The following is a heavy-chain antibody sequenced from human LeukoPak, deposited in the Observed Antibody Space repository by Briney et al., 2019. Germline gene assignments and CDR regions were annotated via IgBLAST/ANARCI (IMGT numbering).Heavy chain of an antibody. V-gene: IGHV3-15*01. CDR2: IKSKTVSGTT. D-gene: IGHD2-15*01. J-gene: IGHJ1*01. CDR1: GLTFSNAW. Sequence: GRSLRLSCAASGLTFSNAWMSWVRQAPGKGLEWVGRIKSKTVSGTTDYAAPVKGRFTISRDDSKNTLYVQMNSLKTEDTAVYYCTTDGYCSGRSCPVYWGQGTLVTVFS. CDR3: TTDGYCSGRSCPVY.